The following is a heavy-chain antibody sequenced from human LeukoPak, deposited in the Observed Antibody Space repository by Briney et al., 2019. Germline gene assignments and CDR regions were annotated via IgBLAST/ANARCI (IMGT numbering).Heavy chain of an antibody. D-gene: IGHD5-12*01. CDR3: AREGDGYSGYETLPYYGMDV. V-gene: IGHV3-33*01. CDR1: GFTFSSYG. J-gene: IGHJ6*02. CDR2: IWYDGSNK. Sequence: GRSLRLSCAASGFTFSSYGMHWVRQAPGKGLEWVAVIWYDGSNKYYADSVKGRFTISRDNSKNTLYLQMNSLRAEDTAVYYCAREGDGYSGYETLPYYGMDVWGQGTTVTVSS.